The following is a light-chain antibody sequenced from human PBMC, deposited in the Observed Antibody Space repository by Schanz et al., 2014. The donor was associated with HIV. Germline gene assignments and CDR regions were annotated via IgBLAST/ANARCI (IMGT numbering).Light chain of an antibody. CDR3: QQYDRSSWT. J-gene: IGKJ1*01. CDR1: QNIDDW. Sequence: DIQMTQSPSPLSASVGDRVTITCRASQNIDDWLAWYQQKPGKAPKPLIFKASTLQSGVPSRFSGSGSGTEFTLTISSLQPDDSATYYCQQYDRSSWTFGLGTKVETK. CDR2: KAS. V-gene: IGKV1-5*03.